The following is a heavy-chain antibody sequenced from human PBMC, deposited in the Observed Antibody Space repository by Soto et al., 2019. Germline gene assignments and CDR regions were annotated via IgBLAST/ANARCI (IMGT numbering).Heavy chain of an antibody. CDR3: ARGRIAAGSYYMDV. J-gene: IGHJ6*03. CDR2: INPNSGGT. D-gene: IGHD6-13*01. Sequence: ASVKVSCKASGYTFTGYYMHWVRQAPGQGLEWMGWINPNSGGTNYAQKFQGWVTMTRDTSISTAYMELSRLRSDDTAVYYCARGRIAAGSYYMDVWGKGTTVTVSS. CDR1: GYTFTGYY. V-gene: IGHV1-2*04.